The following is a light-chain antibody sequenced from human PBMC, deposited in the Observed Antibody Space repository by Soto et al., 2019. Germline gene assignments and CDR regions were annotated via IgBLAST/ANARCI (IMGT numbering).Light chain of an antibody. CDR1: QSVLYSPNNKNY. J-gene: IGKJ1*01. CDR3: QQYINAPQT. Sequence: DIVMTQSPDSLAVSLGERATINCKSSQSVLYSPNNKNYLAWYQQKPGQPPKLLVYWASTRESGVPDRFSGSGSETDFTLTINSLQAKDVAVYYCQQYINAPQTFGQGTKVEIK. V-gene: IGKV4-1*01. CDR2: WAS.